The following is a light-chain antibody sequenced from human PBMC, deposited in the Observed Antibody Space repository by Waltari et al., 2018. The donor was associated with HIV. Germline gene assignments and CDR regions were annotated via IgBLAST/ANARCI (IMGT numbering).Light chain of an antibody. J-gene: IGLJ3*02. CDR1: SSNIGNNY. Sequence: SVLTQPPSVSAAPGQKVTISCSGSSSNIGNNYVSWFQQLPGAAPRFLIYDNEQRPSGVPARFSGSRSGTSATLGVSGLQPGDEADYYCGTWDTSLDAGVFGGGTKLTVL. CDR3: GTWDTSLDAGV. V-gene: IGLV1-51*01. CDR2: DNE.